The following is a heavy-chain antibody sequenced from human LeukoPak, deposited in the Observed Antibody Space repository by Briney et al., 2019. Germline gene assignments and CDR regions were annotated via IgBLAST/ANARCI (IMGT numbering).Heavy chain of an antibody. J-gene: IGHJ4*02. V-gene: IGHV3-30*18. D-gene: IGHD4-17*01. Sequence: AVISYDGSNKYYADSVKGRFTISRDNSKNTLYLQMNSLRAEDTAVYYCAKDVDYGDYAVDYWGQGTLVTVSS. CDR2: ISYDGSNK. CDR3: AKDVDYGDYAVDY.